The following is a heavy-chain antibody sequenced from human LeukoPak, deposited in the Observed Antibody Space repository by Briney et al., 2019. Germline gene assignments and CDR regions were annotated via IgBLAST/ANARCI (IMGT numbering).Heavy chain of an antibody. CDR3: ARAQTRYSSSSDAFDI. CDR2: IIPIFGTA. Sequence: GASVKVSCKASAYTFTGYYMHWVRQAPGQGLEWMGGIIPIFGTANYAQKFQGRVTITADKSTSTAYMELSSLRSEDTAVYYCARAQTRYSSSSDAFDIWGQGTMVTVSS. D-gene: IGHD6-6*01. J-gene: IGHJ3*02. V-gene: IGHV1-69*06. CDR1: AYTFTGYY.